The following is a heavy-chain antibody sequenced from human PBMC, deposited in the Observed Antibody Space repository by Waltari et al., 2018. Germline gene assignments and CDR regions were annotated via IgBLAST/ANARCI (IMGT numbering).Heavy chain of an antibody. CDR2: IFYTGKT. V-gene: IGHV4-39*01. J-gene: IGHJ6*02. Sequence: QLQLQESGPGLVKPSETLSLTCAVSGGSFSSPNDYWGWIRQPPGKGLEWIGSIFYTGKTYSTPSLKSRVTMSIDLSKNHFSLNLTSVSAADTAVYYCARHLYNWNSRVYYYYGMDVWGQGTTVTVSS. D-gene: IGHD1-7*01. CDR3: ARHLYNWNSRVYYYYGMDV. CDR1: GGSFSSPNDY.